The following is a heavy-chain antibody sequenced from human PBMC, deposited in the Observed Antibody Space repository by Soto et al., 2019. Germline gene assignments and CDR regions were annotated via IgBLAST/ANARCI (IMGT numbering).Heavy chain of an antibody. CDR1: GDSVSSTRVT. CDR2: TYYRSKWYN. J-gene: IGHJ5*01. D-gene: IGHD1-26*01. CDR3: VRLIGNSWLDF. V-gene: IGHV6-1*01. Sequence: PSQTLSLTCDSSGDSVSSTRVTRNWFRQYPSRGLEWLGRTYYRSKWYNDYAEFVKSRITINPDTSKNQFSLHLNSVTPEDAAVYYCVRLIGNSWLDFWGKGTLVTVS.